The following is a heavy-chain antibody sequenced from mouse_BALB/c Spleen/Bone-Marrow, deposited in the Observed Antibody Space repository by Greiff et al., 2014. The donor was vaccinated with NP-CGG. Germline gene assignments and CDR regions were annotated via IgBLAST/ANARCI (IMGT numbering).Heavy chain of an antibody. Sequence: GPLKGSGAELVKPGASVRLSCTASGFNIKDTYMHWVKQRPEQGPEWIGRIDPANGNTKYDPKFQGRATITADTSSNTAYLQLSGLTSEDTAVYYCANYYYGSSLFAYWGQGTLVTVSA. CDR2: IDPANGNT. CDR3: ANYYYGSSLFAY. J-gene: IGHJ3*01. D-gene: IGHD1-1*01. V-gene: IGHV14-3*02. CDR1: GFNIKDTY.